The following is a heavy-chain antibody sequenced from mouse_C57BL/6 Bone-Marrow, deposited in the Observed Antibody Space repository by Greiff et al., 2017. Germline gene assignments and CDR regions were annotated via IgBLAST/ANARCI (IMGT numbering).Heavy chain of an antibody. J-gene: IGHJ3*01. CDR3: TGDGSSWFAY. V-gene: IGHV6-3*01. D-gene: IGHD2-3*01. CDR1: GFTFSNYW. CDR2: ISLKSDNYAT. Sequence: EVQGVESGGGLVQPGGSMTLSCVASGFTFSNYWMNWVRQSPEKGLEWVAHISLKSDNYATHYAESVKGRFTISRYASTSSVYLQMINLRAEDAGIYYCTGDGSSWFAYWGQGTMVTVSA.